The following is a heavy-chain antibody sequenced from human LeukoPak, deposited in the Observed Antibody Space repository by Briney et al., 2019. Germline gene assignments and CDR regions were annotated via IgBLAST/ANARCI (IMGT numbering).Heavy chain of an antibody. CDR1: GGSISSYY. Sequence: ETLSLTCTVSGGSISSYYWTWIRQPAGKGLEWIGRIYTSGSTNYNPSLKSRVTMSVDTSKNQFSLRLSSVTAADTAVHYCARLEYCGSASCYGDSWGQGILVTVSS. J-gene: IGHJ5*01. D-gene: IGHD2-2*01. CDR2: IYTSGST. CDR3: ARLEYCGSASCYGDS. V-gene: IGHV4-4*07.